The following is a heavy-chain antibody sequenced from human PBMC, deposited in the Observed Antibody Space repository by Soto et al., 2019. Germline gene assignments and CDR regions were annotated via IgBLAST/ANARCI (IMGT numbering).Heavy chain of an antibody. CDR2: IYYSGST. V-gene: IGHV4-59*01. Sequence: SETLSLTCTVSCGSISSYYWSWIRQPPGKGLEWIGYIYYSGSTNYNPSLKSRVTISVDTSKNQFSLKLSSLTAADPAVYYSGRGGNDVWSGQLEDWGQGTPVTV. CDR1: CGSISSYY. CDR3: GRGGNDVWSGQLED. J-gene: IGHJ4*02. D-gene: IGHD3-3*01.